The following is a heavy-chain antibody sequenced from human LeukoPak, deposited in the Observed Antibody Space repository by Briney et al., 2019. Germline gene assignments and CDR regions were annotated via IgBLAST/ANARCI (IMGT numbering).Heavy chain of an antibody. CDR1: GFTFSNAW. CDR2: IKSKTDGGTT. CDR3: TTKFPYYFDY. J-gene: IGHJ4*02. V-gene: IGHV3-15*01. Sequence: GGSLRLSCAASGFTFSNAWMSLVRQSPGKGREWVGRIKSKTDGGTTDYAARVKGRFTISRDDSKNTLYLQMNSLKTEDTAVYYCTTKFPYYFDYWGQGTLVTVSS.